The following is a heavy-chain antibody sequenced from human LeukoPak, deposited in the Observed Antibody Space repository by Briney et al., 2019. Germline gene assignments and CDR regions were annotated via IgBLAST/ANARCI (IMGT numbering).Heavy chain of an antibody. CDR3: AREIYYDSSVLDY. J-gene: IGHJ4*02. CDR2: IKQDGSEK. Sequence: PGGSLRLSCAASGFTFSSYWMSWVRQAPGKGLEWVANIKQDGSEKYYVDSVKGRFTISRDNAKNSLYLQMNSLRAEDTAVYYCAREIYYDSSVLDYWGQGTLVAVSS. D-gene: IGHD3-22*01. CDR1: GFTFSSYW. V-gene: IGHV3-7*01.